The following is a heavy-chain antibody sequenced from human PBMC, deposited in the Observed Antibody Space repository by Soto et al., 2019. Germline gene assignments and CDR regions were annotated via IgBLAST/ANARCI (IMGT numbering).Heavy chain of an antibody. J-gene: IGHJ5*02. CDR2: ISSSSSTI. CDR1: GFTFSSYS. CDR3: ASFTMVRGLNWFDP. Sequence: PGGSLRLSCAASGFTFSSYSMNWVRQAPGKGLEWVSYISSSSSTIYYADSVKGRFTISRDNAKNSLYLQMNSLRAEDTAVYYCASFTMVRGLNWFDPWGQGTLVTVSS. D-gene: IGHD3-10*01. V-gene: IGHV3-48*01.